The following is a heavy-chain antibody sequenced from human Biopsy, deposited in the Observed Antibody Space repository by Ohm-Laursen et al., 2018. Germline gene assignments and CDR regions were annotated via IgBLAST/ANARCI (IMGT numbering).Heavy chain of an antibody. CDR3: AKDRYNYTPIGGFSMDV. CDR2: IFYDVRNT. CDR1: GLTFNNYG. V-gene: IGHV3-30*18. Sequence: SLRLSCSASGLTFNNYGIQRVRQAPGKGLVWVAFIFYDVRNTYYADSVKGRFTISRDNSRDTLYLQMSSLRAEDTAVYYCAKDRYNYTPIGGFSMDVWGQGTTVTVSS. D-gene: IGHD5-18*01. J-gene: IGHJ6*02.